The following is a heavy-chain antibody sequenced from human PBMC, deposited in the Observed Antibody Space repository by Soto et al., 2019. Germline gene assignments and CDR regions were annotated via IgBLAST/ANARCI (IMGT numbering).Heavy chain of an antibody. J-gene: IGHJ6*02. CDR3: ARERAPLNYDFWSGLGGSYYYYYGMDV. Sequence: SETLSLTCTVSGGSISSYYWSWIRQPPGKGLEWIGYIYYSGSTNYNPSLKSRVTISVDTSKNQFSLKLSSVIAADTAVYYCARERAPLNYDFWSGLGGSYYYYYGMDVWGQGTTVTVSS. CDR1: GGSISSYY. V-gene: IGHV4-59*01. CDR2: IYYSGST. D-gene: IGHD3-3*01.